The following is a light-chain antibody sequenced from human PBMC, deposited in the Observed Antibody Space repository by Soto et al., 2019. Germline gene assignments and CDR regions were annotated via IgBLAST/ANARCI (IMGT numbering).Light chain of an antibody. J-gene: IGKJ1*01. CDR3: QQYDNWPPGT. Sequence: EIVMTQSPATLSVSPGERVTLSCRASQSVSSDLAWYQQKPGQAPRLLIYAASTRATGVPARFSGSGSGTEFTLTITSLQSEDFALYYCQQYDNWPPGTFGQGTKVEIK. V-gene: IGKV3-15*01. CDR2: AAS. CDR1: QSVSSD.